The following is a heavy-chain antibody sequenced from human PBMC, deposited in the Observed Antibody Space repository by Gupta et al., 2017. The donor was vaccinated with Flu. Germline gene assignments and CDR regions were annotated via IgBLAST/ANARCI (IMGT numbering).Heavy chain of an antibody. CDR3: STSSATVVVPTVFWGALDI. CDR2: IIPFSGAT. D-gene: IGHD2-2*01. J-gene: IGHJ3*02. Sequence: WGRQAAGQGLEWMGGIIPFSGATNDAQKFQGRVTFTADESTSIVYMELSSPRSDDTAVYYCSTSSATVVVPTVFWGALDIWGQGTMVTVSS. V-gene: IGHV1-69*01.